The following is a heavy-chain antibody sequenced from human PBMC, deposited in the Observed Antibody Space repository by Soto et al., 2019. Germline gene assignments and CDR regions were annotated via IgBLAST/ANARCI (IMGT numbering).Heavy chain of an antibody. V-gene: IGHV4-4*02. D-gene: IGHD2-2*01. CDR2: INQSGSP. CDR3: ARHGAIVVVPAAINYYYGMEV. J-gene: IGHJ6*02. CDR1: SGTISSSNW. Sequence: ETLSLTCAVSSGTISSSNWWTWVRQPPGKGLEWIGEINQSGSPNYSPSFQGHVTISADKSISTAYLQWSSLKASDTAMYDCARHGAIVVVPAAINYYYGMEVWGQGTTVTVSS.